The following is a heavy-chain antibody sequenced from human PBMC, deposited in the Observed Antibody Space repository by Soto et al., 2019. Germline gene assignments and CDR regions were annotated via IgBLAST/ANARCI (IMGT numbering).Heavy chain of an antibody. CDR1: GFTFSSYA. CDR3: ARDLTPPVSGSAYYGMDV. Sequence: QVQLVESGGGVVQPGRSLRLSCAASGFTFSSYAMHWVRQAPGKGLEWVAVISYDGSNKYYADSVKGRFTISRDNSKNTLYLQMNSLRAEDTAVYYCARDLTPPVSGSAYYGMDVWGQGTTVTVSS. D-gene: IGHD3-16*01. CDR2: ISYDGSNK. V-gene: IGHV3-30-3*01. J-gene: IGHJ6*02.